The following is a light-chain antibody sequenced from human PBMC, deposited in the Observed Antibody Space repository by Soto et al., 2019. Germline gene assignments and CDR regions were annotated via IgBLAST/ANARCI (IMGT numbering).Light chain of an antibody. CDR2: EVS. CDR3: SSYTSSRTRV. J-gene: IGLJ3*02. Sequence: QSALTQPASVSGSPGQSITISCTETSSDVGGYNYVSWYQQHPGKAPKLMIYEVSNRPSGVSNRFSGSKSGNTASLTISGLQAEDEADYYCSSYTSSRTRVFGGGTKVTVL. CDR1: SSDVGGYNY. V-gene: IGLV2-14*01.